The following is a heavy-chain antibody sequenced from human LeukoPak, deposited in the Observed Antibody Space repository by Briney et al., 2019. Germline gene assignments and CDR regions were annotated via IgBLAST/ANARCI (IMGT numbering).Heavy chain of an antibody. CDR1: GGSISSGSYY. Sequence: SSQTLSLTCTVSGGSISSGSYYWSWIRQPAGKGLEWIGRIYTSGSTNYNPSLKSRVTISVDRSKNQFSLKLSSVTAADTAVYYCARASVGYSSSWYTPYFDYWGQGTLVTVSS. CDR2: IYTSGST. CDR3: ARASVGYSSSWYTPYFDY. V-gene: IGHV4-61*02. D-gene: IGHD6-13*01. J-gene: IGHJ4*02.